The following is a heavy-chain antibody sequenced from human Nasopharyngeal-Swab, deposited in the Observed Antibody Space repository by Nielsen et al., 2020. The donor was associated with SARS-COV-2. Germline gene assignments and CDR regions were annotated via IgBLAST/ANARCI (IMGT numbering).Heavy chain of an antibody. V-gene: IGHV4-39*01. D-gene: IGHD1-26*01. CDR1: GGSVSTTTYF. Sequence: GSLRLSCPVSGGSVSTTTYFWGWIRQPPGQGLEWIGTVYYSGSTYYNPSLKSRVTISVDTSKNQFSLKLNSVTATDTAVYYCARGYGSFPYYFDHWGQGTLVTVSS. J-gene: IGHJ4*02. CDR2: VYYSGST. CDR3: ARGYGSFPYYFDH.